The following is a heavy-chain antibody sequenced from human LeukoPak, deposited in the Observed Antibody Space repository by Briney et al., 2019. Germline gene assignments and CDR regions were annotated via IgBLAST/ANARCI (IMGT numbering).Heavy chain of an antibody. V-gene: IGHV3-7*01. J-gene: IGHJ3*02. Sequence: GGSLRLSCAASGFTFSSYWMSWVRQAPGKGLEWVANIKQDGSEKYYVDSVKGRFTISRDNAKNSLYLQMNSLRAEDTAVYYCARDSVAVAAIDALDISGQGTMVTVSS. D-gene: IGHD2-15*01. CDR1: GFTFSSYW. CDR3: ARDSVAVAAIDALDI. CDR2: IKQDGSEK.